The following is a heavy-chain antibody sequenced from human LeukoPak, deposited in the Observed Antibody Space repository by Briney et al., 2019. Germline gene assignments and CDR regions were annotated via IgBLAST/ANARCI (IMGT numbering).Heavy chain of an antibody. CDR1: GGSFSGYY. V-gene: IGHV4-34*01. J-gene: IGHJ3*02. CDR2: INHSGST. CDR3: ARVAQYSSSWYPAFDI. Sequence: SETLSLTCAVYGGSFSGYYWSWIRQPPGKGLEWIGEINHSGSTNYNPSLKSRVTISVDTSKNQFSLRLSSVTAADTAVYYCARVAQYSSSWYPAFDIWGQGTMVTVSS. D-gene: IGHD6-13*01.